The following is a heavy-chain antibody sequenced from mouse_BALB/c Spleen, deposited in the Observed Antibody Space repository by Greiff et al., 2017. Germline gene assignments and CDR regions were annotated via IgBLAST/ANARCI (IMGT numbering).Heavy chain of an antibody. CDR3: SRGGSWFAY. V-gene: IGHV3-2*02. CDR1: GYSITSDYA. Sequence: EVKLQESGPGLVNPSQSLSLTCTVTGYSITSDYAWNWIRQFPGNQLEWMGYISYSGSTSYNPSLKSRISITRDTSKNQFFLQLNSVTTEDTATYYCSRGGSWFAYWGQGTLVTVSA. CDR2: ISYSGST. J-gene: IGHJ3*01.